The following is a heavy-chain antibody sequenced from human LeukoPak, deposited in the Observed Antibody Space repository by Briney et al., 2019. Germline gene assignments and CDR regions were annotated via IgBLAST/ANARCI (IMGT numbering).Heavy chain of an antibody. V-gene: IGHV3-23*01. Sequence: PGGSLRLSCAASGFTFSTYAMKWVRQAPGKGLEWVSGISGSGDTTYYADSVKGRFTISRDNSKNTLYLQMNYLRAEDTALYYCAKNIAAPTTPSDYWGQGTLVTVSS. CDR2: ISGSGDTT. D-gene: IGHD6-13*01. J-gene: IGHJ4*02. CDR1: GFTFSTYA. CDR3: AKNIAAPTTPSDY.